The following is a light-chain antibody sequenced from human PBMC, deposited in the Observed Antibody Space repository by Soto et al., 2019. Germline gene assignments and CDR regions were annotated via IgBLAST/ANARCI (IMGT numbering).Light chain of an antibody. CDR3: QKYNNWPRT. Sequence: VLTKSQCTLSSSPVERASLSCRSSQNITITYFAWHQHKPGQTSRLLIYDTSTRATGVPARFSGSRSGPEFTLTINSLQSEDFAVYYCQKYNNWPRTCGKGTTGAIK. J-gene: IGKJ1*01. CDR2: DTS. CDR1: QNITIT. V-gene: IGKV3-15*01.